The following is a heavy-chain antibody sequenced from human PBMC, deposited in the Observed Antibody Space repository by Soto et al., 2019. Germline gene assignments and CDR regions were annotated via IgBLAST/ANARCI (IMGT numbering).Heavy chain of an antibody. J-gene: IGHJ3*02. CDR1: GFSFSAYA. CDR3: AKDLIAGNGVWEAFDM. V-gene: IGHV3-23*01. D-gene: IGHD2-8*01. CDR2: LVGSGAHK. Sequence: EVQLLESGGGLVQPGGSLRLSCAASGFSFSAYAMNWVRQAPGKGLQWVSGLVGSGAHKNYADSVRGRFTVSRDNSKNTLYLQMNSLRDEDTAVYYCAKDLIAGNGVWEAFDMWGRGTKVTVSS.